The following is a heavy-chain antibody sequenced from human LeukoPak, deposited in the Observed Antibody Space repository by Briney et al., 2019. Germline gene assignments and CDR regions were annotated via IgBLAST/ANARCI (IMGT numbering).Heavy chain of an antibody. CDR1: GFTVSSNY. Sequence: GGSLRLSCAASGFTVSSNYMSWVRQAPGKGLEWVSVIYSGGSTYYADSVKGRFTISRDNSKNTLYLQMNSLRAEDTAVYYCARDSLVGATWIYYGMDVWGQGTTVTVSS. J-gene: IGHJ6*02. V-gene: IGHV3-53*01. CDR3: ARDSLVGATWIYYGMDV. D-gene: IGHD1-26*01. CDR2: IYSGGST.